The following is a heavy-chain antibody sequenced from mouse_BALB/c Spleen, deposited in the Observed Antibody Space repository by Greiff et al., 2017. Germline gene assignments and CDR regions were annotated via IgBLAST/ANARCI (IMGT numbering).Heavy chain of an antibody. Sequence: DVQLQESGPGLVKPSQSLSLTCSVTGYSITSGYYWNWIRQFPGNKLEWMGYISYDGSNNYNPSLKNRISITRDTSKNQFFLKLNSVTTEDTATYYCAREGDRYDAWFAYWGQGTLVTVSA. J-gene: IGHJ3*01. D-gene: IGHD2-14*01. CDR1: GYSITSGYY. CDR2: ISYDGSN. V-gene: IGHV3-6*02. CDR3: AREGDRYDAWFAY.